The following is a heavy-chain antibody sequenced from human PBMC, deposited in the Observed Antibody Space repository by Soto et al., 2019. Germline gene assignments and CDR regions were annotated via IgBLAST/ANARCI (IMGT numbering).Heavy chain of an antibody. CDR2: MNPNSGNA. D-gene: IGHD2-21*02. CDR1: GYAFPSYG. Sequence: SVPVACRASGYAFPSYGVSWVRQDPGQGLEWMGWMNPNSGNAGYAQKFQGRVTMTGDTSTSTAYMELSSLRSEDTAVYYCARDRRPYCGGDCYPLGPWGTEFDYWGQGTLVTVSS. V-gene: IGHV1-8*02. CDR3: ARDRRPYCGGDCYPLGPWGTEFDY. J-gene: IGHJ4*02.